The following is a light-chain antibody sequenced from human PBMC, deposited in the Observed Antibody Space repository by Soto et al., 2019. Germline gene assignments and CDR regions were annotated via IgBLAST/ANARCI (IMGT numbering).Light chain of an antibody. CDR2: GAS. CDR1: QSVSSSD. V-gene: IGKV3-20*01. Sequence: EIVLTQSPGTLSLSPGERATLSCRASQSVSSSDLAWYQQKPGQAPRLLISGASGRATGIPDRFSASGSGTDFTLTISRLEPEDSAMFYCHLYGASPPTFGQGTKVDIK. CDR3: HLYGASPPT. J-gene: IGKJ1*01.